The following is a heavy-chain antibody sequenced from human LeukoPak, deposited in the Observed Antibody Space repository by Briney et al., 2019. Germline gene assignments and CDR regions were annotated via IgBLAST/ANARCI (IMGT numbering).Heavy chain of an antibody. CDR3: AKGGEDDSSGTSPYYFDY. CDR2: ISYDGSNK. Sequence: GGSLRLSCAASGFTFSSYGMHWVRQAPGKGLEWVAVISYDGSNKYYADSVKGRFTISRDNSKNTLYLQMNSLRAEDTAVYYCAKGGEDDSSGTSPYYFDYWGQGTLVTVSS. D-gene: IGHD3-22*01. J-gene: IGHJ4*02. V-gene: IGHV3-30*18. CDR1: GFTFSSYG.